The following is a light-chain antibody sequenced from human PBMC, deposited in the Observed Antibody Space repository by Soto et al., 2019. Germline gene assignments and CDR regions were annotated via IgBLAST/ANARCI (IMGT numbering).Light chain of an antibody. CDR2: KVS. CDR3: CSYTRSYTWV. V-gene: IGLV2-14*01. CDR1: SSDVGDGDF. J-gene: IGLJ3*02. Sequence: ALTQPASVSGSPRQSITISCTGTSSDVGDGDFVSWYQQRPGNAPKLMIYKVSNRPSGVSNRFSGSKSGNTASLTISGLQAEDEADYYCCSYTRSYTWVFGGGTQLTVL.